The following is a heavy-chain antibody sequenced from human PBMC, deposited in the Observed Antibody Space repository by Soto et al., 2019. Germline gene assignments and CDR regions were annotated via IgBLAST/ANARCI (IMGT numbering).Heavy chain of an antibody. J-gene: IGHJ4*02. D-gene: IGHD1-1*01. CDR3: ARGRYGDY. CDR1: GYIFTTSV. V-gene: IGHV1-18*01. Sequence: QVHLVQSGAEVKKPGASVKVSCKGAGYIFTTSVITWVRQAPGQGLEWMGWISAHNGNTNYAQKLPGRVTVTRNTSTSTAYMELGNLRSDDTAVYYCARGRYGDYWGQGALVTVSS. CDR2: ISAHNGNT.